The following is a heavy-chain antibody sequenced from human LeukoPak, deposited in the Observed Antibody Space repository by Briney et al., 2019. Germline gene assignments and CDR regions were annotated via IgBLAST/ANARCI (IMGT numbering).Heavy chain of an antibody. CDR1: GYTFNRYG. J-gene: IGHJ4*02. CDR3: ARDSISGSYVHYDN. CDR2: INTNTGNP. D-gene: IGHD1-26*01. Sequence: ASVKVSCKASGYTFNRYGMNWVRQAPGHVLEWMGWINTNTGNPTYAQGFTGRFFFSFDTSVSTACLQINSLKAEDTAVYYCARDSISGSYVHYDNWGQGTLVTVSS. V-gene: IGHV7-4-1*02.